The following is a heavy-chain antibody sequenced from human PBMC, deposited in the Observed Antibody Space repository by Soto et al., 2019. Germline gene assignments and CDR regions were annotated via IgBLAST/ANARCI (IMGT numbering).Heavy chain of an antibody. D-gene: IGHD3-10*01. CDR3: ARAERMVRGVTVYYYGMDV. CDR2: ISTYNGNT. J-gene: IGHJ6*02. CDR1: GYTFISYG. V-gene: IGHV1-18*01. Sequence: QVQLVQSGAEVKKPGASVKVSCKASGYTFISYGISWVRQAPGQGLEWMGWISTYNGNTNYAQKLQGRVTMTTDTPTITAYMELRSLSSDATAVYYCARAERMVRGVTVYYYGMDVWGQGTTVTVSS.